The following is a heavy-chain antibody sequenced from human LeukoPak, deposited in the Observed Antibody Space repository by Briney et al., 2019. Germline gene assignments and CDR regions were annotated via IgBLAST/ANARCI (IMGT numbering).Heavy chain of an antibody. D-gene: IGHD2-2*01. CDR2: ISSSSSI. CDR3: ARLTGRVVPAAIGY. V-gene: IGHV3-21*01. Sequence: GGSLRLSCAASGFTFNTYTMNWVRQAPGKGLEWVSSISSSSSIYYADSVKGRFTISRDNAKNSLYLEMNSLRAEDAAVYYCARLTGRVVPAAIGYWGPGTLVTVSS. J-gene: IGHJ4*02. CDR1: GFTFNTYT.